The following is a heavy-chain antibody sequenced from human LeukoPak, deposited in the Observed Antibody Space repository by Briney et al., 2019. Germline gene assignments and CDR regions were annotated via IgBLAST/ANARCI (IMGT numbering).Heavy chain of an antibody. CDR3: ARARTYYYDSSGYPYFDY. Sequence: SETLSLTCTVSGGSISSYYWSWIRQPPGKGLEWIGYIYYSGSTNYNPSLKSRVTISVDTSKNQFSLKLSSVTATDTAVYYCARARTYYYDSSGYPYFDYWGQGTLVTVSS. CDR2: IYYSGST. J-gene: IGHJ4*02. V-gene: IGHV4-59*01. D-gene: IGHD3-22*01. CDR1: GGSISSYY.